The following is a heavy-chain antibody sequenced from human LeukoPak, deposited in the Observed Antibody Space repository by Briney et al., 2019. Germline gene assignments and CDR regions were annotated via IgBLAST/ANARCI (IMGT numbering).Heavy chain of an antibody. CDR2: ISYDGSNK. Sequence: PGGSLRLSCAVTGFTFSSYGMHWVRQAPGKGLEWVAVISYDGSNKYYADSVKGRFTISRDNSKNTLYLQMNSLRAEDTAVYYCAKDYKRGAAGTRLFDYWGQGTLVTVSS. D-gene: IGHD6-13*01. CDR3: AKDYKRGAAGTRLFDY. CDR1: GFTFSSYG. J-gene: IGHJ4*02. V-gene: IGHV3-30*18.